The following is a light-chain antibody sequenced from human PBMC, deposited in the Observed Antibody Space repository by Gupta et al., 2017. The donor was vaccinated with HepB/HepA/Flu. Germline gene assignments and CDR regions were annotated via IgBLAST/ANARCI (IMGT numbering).Light chain of an antibody. CDR1: QSVTSK. V-gene: IGKV3-15*01. CDR2: DAS. Sequence: ERVMMQSQATLSVSPGERVSLSCRASQSVTSKLAWYQQKPGQAPSLLIYDASSRAAGIPARFSGSGSGTEFTLTFSSLESEDFAIYYCQQYNNWPWTFGQGTKVEIK. CDR3: QQYNNWPWT. J-gene: IGKJ1*01.